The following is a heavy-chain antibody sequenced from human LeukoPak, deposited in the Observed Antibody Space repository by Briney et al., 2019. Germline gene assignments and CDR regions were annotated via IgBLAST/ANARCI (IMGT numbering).Heavy chain of an antibody. V-gene: IGHV4-34*01. J-gene: IGHJ4*02. CDR1: EVSFSAYY. Sequence: SETLSLTCAVYEVSFSAYYWSWIRQPPGKGLEWIGEINHSGSTNYNPSLKSRVTISGDTSNNQFSLMLTSVPASDTAVYYCARGRTYYYDTSDYVPYYFDYWGKGTLVSV. D-gene: IGHD3-22*01. CDR2: INHSGST. CDR3: ARGRTYYYDTSDYVPYYFDY.